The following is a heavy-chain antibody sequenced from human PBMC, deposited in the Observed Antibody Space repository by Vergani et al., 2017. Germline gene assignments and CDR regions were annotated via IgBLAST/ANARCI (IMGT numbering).Heavy chain of an antibody. CDR1: GFTFNSYA. D-gene: IGHD2-2*01. V-gene: IGHV3-23*01. CDR2: INNNGGST. CDR3: AKVWGNTRCPYGGGAFDV. Sequence: QLLESGGGLIQPGGSLRLSCAASGFTFNSYAMTWVRQAPGKGLEWVSGINNNGGSTYYADSVKGRFTISRDNSKNTLYLQMTDLRAEDPATYYWAKVWGNTRCPYGGGAFDVWGHGTMVTVSS. J-gene: IGHJ3*01.